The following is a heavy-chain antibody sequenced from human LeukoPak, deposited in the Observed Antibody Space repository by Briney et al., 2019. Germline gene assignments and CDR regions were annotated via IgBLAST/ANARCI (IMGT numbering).Heavy chain of an antibody. CDR1: GGSISSYY. D-gene: IGHD1-7*01. V-gene: IGHV4-59*12. CDR3: ARDLDWNYAGY. Sequence: SETLSLTCTVSGGSISSYYWSWIRQPPGKGLEWIGYIYYSGSTYYNPSLKSRVAISVDTSKNQFSLILISVTAADTAVYYCARDLDWNYAGYWGQGTLVTVSS. J-gene: IGHJ4*02. CDR2: IYYSGST.